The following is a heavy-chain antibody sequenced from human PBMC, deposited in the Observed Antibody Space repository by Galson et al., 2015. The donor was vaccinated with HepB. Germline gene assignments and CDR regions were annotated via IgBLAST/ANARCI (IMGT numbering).Heavy chain of an antibody. V-gene: IGHV3-48*02. CDR3: ATFHFGLESISGYWYFDL. D-gene: IGHD3-10*01. J-gene: IGHJ2*01. CDR1: GFTFSRYT. Sequence: SLRLSCAASGFTFSRYTMNWVRQAPGKGLQSVSYISSNGNTVFYADTVKGRFIISRDNAQNSLYLQMNSLRDEDTAVYYCATFHFGLESISGYWYFDLWGRGTLVTVSS. CDR2: ISSNGNTV.